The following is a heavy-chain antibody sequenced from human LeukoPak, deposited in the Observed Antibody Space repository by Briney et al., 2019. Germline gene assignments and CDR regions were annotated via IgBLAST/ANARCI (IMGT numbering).Heavy chain of an antibody. D-gene: IGHD6-19*01. CDR2: IWYDGSNK. CDR1: GFTFSSYG. CDR3: ARDMMGRGQWLVDY. V-gene: IGHV3-33*01. Sequence: PGGSLRLSCAASGFTFSSYGMHWVRQAPGKGLEWVAVIWYDGSNKYYADSVKGRFTISRENSKNTLYLQMNSLRAEDTAVYYCARDMMGRGQWLVDYWGQGTLVTVSS. J-gene: IGHJ4*02.